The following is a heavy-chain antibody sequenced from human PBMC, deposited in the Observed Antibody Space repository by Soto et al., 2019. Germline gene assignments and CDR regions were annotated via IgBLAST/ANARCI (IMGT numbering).Heavy chain of an antibody. D-gene: IGHD2-15*01. V-gene: IGHV4-59*01. Sequence: PSETLSLTCTVSGGSISSYYWSWIRQPPGKGLEWIGYIYYSGSTNYNPSLKSRVTISVDTSKNQFSLKLSSVTAADTAVYYCARCSGGSCYTNWFDPWGQGTLVTVSS. CDR3: ARCSGGSCYTNWFDP. CDR2: IYYSGST. J-gene: IGHJ5*02. CDR1: GGSISSYY.